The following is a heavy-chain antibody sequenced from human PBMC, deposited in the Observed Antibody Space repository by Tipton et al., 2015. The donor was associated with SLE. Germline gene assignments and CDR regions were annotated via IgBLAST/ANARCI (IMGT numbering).Heavy chain of an antibody. V-gene: IGHV1-18*01. CDR2: ISVYNDNT. Sequence: QLVQSGPEVKKPGASVKVSCKASGYTFPSYDISWVRQAPGQGLEWMGWISVYNDNTNYAQKLQGRVTMTTDTSTSTAYMELRSLRSDDPAVYYCALRWPDTWTTVYWGQGTLVTVSP. CDR3: ALRWPDTWTTVY. D-gene: IGHD5-12*01. CDR1: GYTFPSYD. J-gene: IGHJ4*02.